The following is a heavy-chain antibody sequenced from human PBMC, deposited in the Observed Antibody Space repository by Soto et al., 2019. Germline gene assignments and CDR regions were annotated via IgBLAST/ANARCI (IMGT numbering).Heavy chain of an antibody. CDR2: ISGSGGST. Sequence: GGSLRLSCAASGFTFSSYAMSWVRQAPGKGLEWVSAISGSGGSTYYADPVKGRFTISRDNSKNTLYLQMNSLRAEDTAVYYCAKDIDSGSYYCDYWGQGTLVTVSS. CDR1: GFTFSSYA. CDR3: AKDIDSGSYYCDY. V-gene: IGHV3-23*01. J-gene: IGHJ4*02. D-gene: IGHD1-26*01.